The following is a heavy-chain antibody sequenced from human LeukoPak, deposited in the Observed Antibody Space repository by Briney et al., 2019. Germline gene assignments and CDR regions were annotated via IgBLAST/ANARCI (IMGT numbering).Heavy chain of an antibody. V-gene: IGHV1-8*01. CDR1: GYTFTSYD. J-gene: IGHJ5*02. D-gene: IGHD3-16*01. CDR2: MNPNSGNT. Sequence: ASVKVSCKASGYTFTSYDINWVRQATGQGLEWMGWMNPNSGNTGYAQKFQGRVTMTRNTSIRTAYMELSSLRSEDTAVYYCARQALGGGWFDPWGQGTLVTVSS. CDR3: ARQALGGGWFDP.